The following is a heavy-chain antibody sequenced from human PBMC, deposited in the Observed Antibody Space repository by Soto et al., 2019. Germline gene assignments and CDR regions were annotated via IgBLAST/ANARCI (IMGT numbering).Heavy chain of an antibody. Sequence: PSETLSLTCTVSGGSISSYYWSWIRQPPGKGLEWIGYIYYSGTTNYNPSLKSRVTISINTSKKEFSLKLSSVTAADTAAYYCARVIKYYYDSSGSWYFDYWGQGTLVTVSS. CDR3: ARVIKYYYDSSGSWYFDY. V-gene: IGHV4-59*12. CDR1: GGSISSYY. CDR2: IYYSGTT. D-gene: IGHD3-22*01. J-gene: IGHJ4*02.